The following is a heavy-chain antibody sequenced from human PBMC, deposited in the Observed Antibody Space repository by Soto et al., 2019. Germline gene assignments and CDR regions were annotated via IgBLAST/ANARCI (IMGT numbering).Heavy chain of an antibody. CDR2: IKPDGSEK. J-gene: IGHJ4*02. CDR1: GFTFSSYW. CDR3: ARGYSYTQPVFDY. Sequence: GGSLRLSCAASGFTFSSYWMSWVRQTPGKGLEWVANIKPDGSEKFYVDSLKGRFTMSRDNTKNTLYLQMNSLRAEDTAVYYCARGYSYTQPVFDYWGLGTLVTVSS. D-gene: IGHD5-18*01. V-gene: IGHV3-7*04.